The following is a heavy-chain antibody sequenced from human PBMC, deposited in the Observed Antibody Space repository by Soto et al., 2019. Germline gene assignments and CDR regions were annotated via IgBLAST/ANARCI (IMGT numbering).Heavy chain of an antibody. Sequence: GASVKVSCKASGYTFTSYGISWVRQAPGQGLEWMGWISAYNGNTNYAQKLQGRVTMTTDTSTSTAYMELRSLRSDDTAVYYCARGGDSSSSSAVYYYYYGMDVWGQGTTVTVSS. D-gene: IGHD6-6*01. CDR3: ARGGDSSSSSAVYYYYYGMDV. V-gene: IGHV1-18*01. J-gene: IGHJ6*02. CDR1: GYTFTSYG. CDR2: ISAYNGNT.